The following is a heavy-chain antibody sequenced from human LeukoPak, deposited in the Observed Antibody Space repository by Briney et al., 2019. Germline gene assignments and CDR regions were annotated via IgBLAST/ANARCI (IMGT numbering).Heavy chain of an antibody. J-gene: IGHJ4*02. CDR1: GFTFSSYA. V-gene: IGHV3-23*01. Sequence: GGSLRLSCAASGFTFSSYAMSWDRQAPGKGLEWVSAISGSGGSTYYADSVKGRFTISRDNSKNTLYLQMNSLRAEDTAVYYCAKVSHGALAYCGGDCYFELFDYWGQGTLVTVSS. CDR3: AKVSHGALAYCGGDCYFELFDY. CDR2: ISGSGGST. D-gene: IGHD2-21*02.